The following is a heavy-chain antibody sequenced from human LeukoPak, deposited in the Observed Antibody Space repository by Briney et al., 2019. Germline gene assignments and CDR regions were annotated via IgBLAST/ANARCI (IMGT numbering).Heavy chain of an antibody. CDR1: GGSVSSGSYY. CDR3: ARRRRIPRGHLDY. Sequence: SETLSPTCSVSGGSVSSGSYYWSWIRQPPGKGLEWIGYIYYSGSTNYNPSLKSRVTISVDTSKNQFSLKLSSVTAADTAVYYCARRRRIPRGHLDYWGQGTLVTVSS. V-gene: IGHV4-61*01. J-gene: IGHJ4*02. D-gene: IGHD5-18*01. CDR2: IYYSGST.